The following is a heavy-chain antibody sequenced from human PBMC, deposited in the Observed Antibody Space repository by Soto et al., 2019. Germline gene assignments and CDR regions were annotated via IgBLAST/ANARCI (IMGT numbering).Heavy chain of an antibody. D-gene: IGHD2-8*01. J-gene: IGHJ6*02. CDR3: ARHAIGYCTNGVCSYYYYGMDV. V-gene: IGHV5-10-1*01. CDR2: IDPSDSYT. CDR1: GYSFTSYW. Sequence: PGESLSISCQGSGYSFTSYWISWVRQMPGKGLEWMGRIDPSDSYTNYSPSFQGHVTISADKSISTAYLQWSSLKASDTAMYYCARHAIGYCTNGVCSYYYYGMDVWGQGTTVTVSS.